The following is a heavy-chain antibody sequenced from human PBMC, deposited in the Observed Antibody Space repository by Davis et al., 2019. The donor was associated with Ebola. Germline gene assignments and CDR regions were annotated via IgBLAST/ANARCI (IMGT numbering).Heavy chain of an antibody. J-gene: IGHJ4*02. Sequence: GESLKISCKASGYTFTSYGISWVRQAPGQGLEWMGRINPNSGGTNYAQKFQGRVTMTRDTSISTAYMKLSRLRSDDTAVYYCAREGHSYGSYYFDYWGQGTLVTVSS. CDR3: AREGHSYGSYYFDY. D-gene: IGHD5-18*01. V-gene: IGHV1-2*06. CDR2: INPNSGGT. CDR1: GYTFTSYG.